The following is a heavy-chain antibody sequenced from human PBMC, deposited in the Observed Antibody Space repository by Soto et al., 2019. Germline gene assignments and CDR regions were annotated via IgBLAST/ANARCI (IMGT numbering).Heavy chain of an antibody. CDR3: ASKVVTAMSTRDYYYGMDV. D-gene: IGHD2-21*02. CDR2: ISAYNGNT. V-gene: IGHV1-18*04. CDR1: GYTFTSYG. J-gene: IGHJ6*02. Sequence: ASVKVSCKASGYTFTSYGISWVRQAPGQGLEWMGWISAYNGNTNYAQKLQGRVTMTTDTSTSTAYMELRSLRSEDTAVYYCASKVVTAMSTRDYYYGMDVWGQGTTVTVSS.